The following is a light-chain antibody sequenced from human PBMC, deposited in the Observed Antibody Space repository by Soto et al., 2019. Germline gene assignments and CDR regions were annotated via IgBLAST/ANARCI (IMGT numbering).Light chain of an antibody. CDR3: CSSTGITTRV. J-gene: IGLJ1*01. Sequence: QSVLTHPASVSGSPGQSITISCSGTISDIGTYNYVSWYQPHAGKAPNLIIYEVSHRPSGVSTRFSGSKSGRTASLTISGLQAEDEAHYYCCSSTGITTRVFATGTKVTVL. CDR1: ISDIGTYNY. CDR2: EVS. V-gene: IGLV2-14*01.